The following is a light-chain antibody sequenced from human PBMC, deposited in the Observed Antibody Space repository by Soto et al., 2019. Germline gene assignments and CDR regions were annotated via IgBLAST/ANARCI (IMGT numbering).Light chain of an antibody. CDR1: QDVTTN. J-gene: IGKJ5*01. CDR3: QQYNNWPFS. V-gene: IGKV3-15*01. Sequence: EIKMTQFPATLSASPGEGVTLSCRAAQDVTTNFAWYQQKRGQAPRLLIYDISTRATGVPARFSGSGSETEFTLSISGLQSEDFAVYFCQQYNNWPFSFGQGTRLEIK. CDR2: DIS.